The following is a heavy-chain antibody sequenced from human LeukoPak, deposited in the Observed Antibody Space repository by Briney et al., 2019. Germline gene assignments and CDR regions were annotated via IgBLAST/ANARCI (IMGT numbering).Heavy chain of an antibody. CDR1: GYTFTSYD. Sequence: ASVKVSCKASGYTFTSYDINWVRQATGQGLEWMGWMNPNSGNTGYAQKFQGRVTMTRNTSISTAYMELSSLRSEDTAVHYCARRLRFLEWHAYYYYMDVWGKGTTVTVSS. D-gene: IGHD3-3*01. V-gene: IGHV1-8*01. CDR2: MNPNSGNT. J-gene: IGHJ6*03. CDR3: ARRLRFLEWHAYYYYMDV.